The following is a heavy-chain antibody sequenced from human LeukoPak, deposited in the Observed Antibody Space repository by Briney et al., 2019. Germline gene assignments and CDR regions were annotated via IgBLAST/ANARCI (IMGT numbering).Heavy chain of an antibody. CDR1: GFTFGDHA. J-gene: IGHJ6*02. CDR2: IRSQAYRGTT. D-gene: IGHD3-9*01. CDR3: TRGPIWLYYGMDV. Sequence: PSGGSLRLSCTGPGFTFGDHAMSWVRQAPGKGLEWVGFIRSQAYRGTTEYAASVKGRFIISRDDSKSIAYLLMTSLKTEDTAVCYCTRGPIWLYYGMDVWGQGTMVTVS. V-gene: IGHV3-49*04.